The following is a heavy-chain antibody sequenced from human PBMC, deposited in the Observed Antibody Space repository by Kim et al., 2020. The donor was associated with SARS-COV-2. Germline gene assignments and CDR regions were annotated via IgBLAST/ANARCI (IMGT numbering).Heavy chain of an antibody. D-gene: IGHD6-19*01. V-gene: IGHV3-30*18. CDR1: GFTFSSYG. J-gene: IGHJ6*02. CDR2: ISYDGSNK. Sequence: GGSLRLSCAASGFTFSSYGMHWVRQAPGKGLEWVAVISYDGSNKYYADSVKGRFTISRDNSKNTLYLQMNSLRAEDTAVYYCAKDSGLGSGWSPRSSDYYYYYGMDVWGQGTTVTVSS. CDR3: AKDSGLGSGWSPRSSDYYYYYGMDV.